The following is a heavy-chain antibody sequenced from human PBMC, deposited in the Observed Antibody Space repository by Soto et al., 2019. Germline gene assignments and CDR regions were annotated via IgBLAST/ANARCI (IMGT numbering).Heavy chain of an antibody. V-gene: IGHV3-15*01. Sequence: SGGSLRLSCAASGFTFSNAWMSWVRQAPGKGLGWVGRIKSKTDGGTTDYDAPVKGRFTISRDDSKNTLYLQMNSLKTEDTAVYYCTTDWGGYYIPDAFDIWGQGTMVTVSS. CDR1: GFTFSNAW. CDR3: TTDWGGYYIPDAFDI. D-gene: IGHD3-3*01. CDR2: IKSKTDGGTT. J-gene: IGHJ3*02.